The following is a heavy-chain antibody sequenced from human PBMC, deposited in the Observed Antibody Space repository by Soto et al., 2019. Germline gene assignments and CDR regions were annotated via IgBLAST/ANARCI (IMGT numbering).Heavy chain of an antibody. CDR2: MSYDGSNK. D-gene: IGHD2-15*01. J-gene: IGHJ4*02. CDR1: GFPFTSSRYA. V-gene: IGHV3-30-3*01. Sequence: SCAASGFPFTSSRYAMHWVRQAPGKGLEWVAVMSYDGSNKYYADSVKGRFTISRDNSKNTLSLQMNSLRAEDTAVYYCARALGYCSGSSCYGVYYFDYWGQGTLVTVSS. CDR3: ARALGYCSGSSCYGVYYFDY.